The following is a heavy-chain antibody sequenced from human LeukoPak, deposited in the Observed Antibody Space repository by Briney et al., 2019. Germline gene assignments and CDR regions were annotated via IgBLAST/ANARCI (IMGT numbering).Heavy chain of an antibody. J-gene: IGHJ6*02. CDR3: ARDRVRLGTLPTNYYYYGMDV. CDR2: IIIISIYI. D-gene: IGHD1-1*01. Sequence: PRGSLRLSCAPSGFTFTSYSMNCVRQAPGKRLEWVSSIIIISIYIYYTDSVKGRFTISRDNAKDSLYLKMNSLRAEDTAVYYCARDRVRLGTLPTNYYYYGMDVWGQGTTVTVSS. CDR1: GFTFTSYS. V-gene: IGHV3-21*01.